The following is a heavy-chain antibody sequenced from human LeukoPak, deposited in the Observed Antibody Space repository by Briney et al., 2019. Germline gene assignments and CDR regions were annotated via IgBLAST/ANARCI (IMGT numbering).Heavy chain of an antibody. J-gene: IGHJ3*02. CDR3: ARHTGSGSYYGLDAFDI. D-gene: IGHD3-10*01. CDR1: GYSFTTYW. V-gene: IGHV5-10-1*01. CDR2: IDPSDSYT. Sequence: GESLKISCKGSGYSFTTYWITWVRQMPGKGLEWMGRIDPSDSYTNYSPSFQGHVTISPDKSISTAYLQWSSLKASDTAMYYCARHTGSGSYYGLDAFDIWGQGIMVTVSS.